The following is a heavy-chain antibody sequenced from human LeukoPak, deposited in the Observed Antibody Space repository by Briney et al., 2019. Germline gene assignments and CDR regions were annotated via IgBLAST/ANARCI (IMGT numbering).Heavy chain of an antibody. Sequence: GGSLRLSSAASGXTFSSFAMHWVRQAPGKGVEWVADIWYNGSNKYYAESVKGRFTISRDNSKNTLYLQMNSLRPEDTAVYYCAKDLISMVRGVITALDYWGQGTLVTVSS. CDR1: GXTFSSFA. CDR2: IWYNGSNK. J-gene: IGHJ4*02. CDR3: AKDLISMVRGVITALDY. V-gene: IGHV3-30*02. D-gene: IGHD3-10*01.